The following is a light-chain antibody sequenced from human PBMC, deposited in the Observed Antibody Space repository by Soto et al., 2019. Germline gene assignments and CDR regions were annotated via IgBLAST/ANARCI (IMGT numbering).Light chain of an antibody. CDR1: SSNIGNNA. V-gene: IGLV1-36*01. CDR3: EAWDDSLHGVV. J-gene: IGLJ2*01. Sequence: QSVLTQPPSVSEAPRQRVTISCSGSSSNIGNNAVNWYQQLPGKAPKLLIYYDDLLPSGVSDRFSGSKSGTSASLAISGLQSEDDTDYYCEAWDDSLHGVVFGGGTKLTVL. CDR2: YDD.